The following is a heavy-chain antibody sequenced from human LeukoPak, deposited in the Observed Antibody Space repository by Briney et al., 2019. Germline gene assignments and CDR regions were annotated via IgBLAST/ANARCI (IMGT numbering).Heavy chain of an antibody. Sequence: MPSETLSLTCTVSGGSISSYYWSWIRQPPGKGLEWIGYIYYSGSTNYNPSLKSRVTISVDTSKNQFSLKLSSVTAADTAVYYCVRDVGTSDAFDIWGQGTMVIVSS. CDR3: VRDVGTSDAFDI. CDR1: GGSISSYY. D-gene: IGHD1-1*01. V-gene: IGHV4-59*12. CDR2: IYYSGST. J-gene: IGHJ3*02.